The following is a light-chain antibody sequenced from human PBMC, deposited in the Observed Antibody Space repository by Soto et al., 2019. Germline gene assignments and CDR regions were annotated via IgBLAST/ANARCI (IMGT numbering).Light chain of an antibody. CDR2: DAS. V-gene: IGKV1D-13*01. J-gene: IGKJ5*01. CDR3: QQFHNYPPIA. CDR1: QGISSA. Sequence: IQLTQSPSSLPVSVGDRVTITCRASQGISSALAWYQQKPGKAPKLLIYDASSLESGVPSRFSGSGSGTDFTLTISSLQPEDFATYYCQQFHNYPPIAFGQGTRLEIK.